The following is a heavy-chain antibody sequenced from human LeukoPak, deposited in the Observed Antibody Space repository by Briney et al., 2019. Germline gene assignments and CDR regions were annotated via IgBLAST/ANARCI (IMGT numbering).Heavy chain of an antibody. V-gene: IGHV3-48*03. CDR2: ISSSGSTI. D-gene: IGHD3-16*01. Sequence: GGSLSLSCAASGFTFSSYEMNWVRQAPGKGLEWVSYISSSGSTIYYADSVKGRFTISRDNAKNSLYLQMNSLRAEDTAVYYCASGESCFDYWGQGTLVTVSS. J-gene: IGHJ4*02. CDR3: ASGESCFDY. CDR1: GFTFSSYE.